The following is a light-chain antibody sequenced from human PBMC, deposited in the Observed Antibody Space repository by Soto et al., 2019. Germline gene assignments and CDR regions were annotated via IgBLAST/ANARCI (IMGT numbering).Light chain of an antibody. J-gene: IGKJ4*01. CDR1: QSISSY. V-gene: IGKV1-39*01. CDR3: QQSYSTPLT. Sequence: DIQMTQSPSSLSASVGDRVTITCRASQSISSYLNWYQQKPGKAPKLLIHAASSLQSGVPSRFSGSGSWKDFTLNISSLQPEDFATYYCQQSYSTPLTFGGGTKVEIK. CDR2: AAS.